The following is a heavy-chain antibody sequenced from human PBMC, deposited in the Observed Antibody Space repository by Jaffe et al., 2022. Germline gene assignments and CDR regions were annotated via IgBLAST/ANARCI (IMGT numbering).Heavy chain of an antibody. V-gene: IGHV4-4*02. Sequence: QVQLQESGPGLVKPSGTLSLTCAVSGGSISSSNWWSWIRQPPGKGLEWIGEIYHSGSTNYNPSLKSRVTISVDKSKNQFSLKLSSVTAADTAVYYCARREGRLGHYYGSGGSDYWGQGTLVTVSS. J-gene: IGHJ4*02. D-gene: IGHD3-10*01. CDR1: GGSISSSNW. CDR3: ARREGRLGHYYGSGGSDY. CDR2: IYHSGST.